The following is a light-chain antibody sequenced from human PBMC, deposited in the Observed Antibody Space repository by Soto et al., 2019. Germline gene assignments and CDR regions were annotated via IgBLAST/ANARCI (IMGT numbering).Light chain of an antibody. V-gene: IGKV3-20*01. Sequence: EFVLTQSPGTLSLSPGERATLSCRASQTVRNNYLAWYQQKPGQAPRLLIYDASSSATGIPDRFSGSGSGTDFTLAIRRLEPEESAVYYCQQYGGSPSITFGQGTRLEI. CDR1: QTVRNNY. J-gene: IGKJ5*01. CDR3: QQYGGSPSIT. CDR2: DAS.